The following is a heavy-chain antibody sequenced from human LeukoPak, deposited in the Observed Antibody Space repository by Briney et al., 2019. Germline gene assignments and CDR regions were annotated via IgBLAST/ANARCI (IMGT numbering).Heavy chain of an antibody. CDR1: GFTFSSYG. J-gene: IGHJ4*02. CDR3: AREGPQEYYYGSGSPDY. V-gene: IGHV3-33*08. CDR2: IWYDGSNK. D-gene: IGHD3-10*01. Sequence: GGSLRLSCAASGFTFSSYGMHWVRQAPGKGLEWVAVIWYDGSNKYYADSVKGRFTISRDNSKNTLHLQMNSLRAEDTAVYYCAREGPQEYYYGSGSPDYWGQGTLVTVSS.